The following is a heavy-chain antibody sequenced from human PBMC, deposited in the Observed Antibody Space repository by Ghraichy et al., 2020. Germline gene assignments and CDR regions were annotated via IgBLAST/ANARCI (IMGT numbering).Heavy chain of an antibody. J-gene: IGHJ3*02. Sequence: SETLSLTCTVSGGSISSYYWSWIRQPPGKGLEWIGYIYYSGSTNYNPSLKSRVTISVDTSKNQFSLKLSSVTAADTAVYYCARETTRNAFDIWGQGTMVTVSS. CDR3: ARETTRNAFDI. D-gene: IGHD1-1*01. V-gene: IGHV4-59*01. CDR1: GGSISSYY. CDR2: IYYSGST.